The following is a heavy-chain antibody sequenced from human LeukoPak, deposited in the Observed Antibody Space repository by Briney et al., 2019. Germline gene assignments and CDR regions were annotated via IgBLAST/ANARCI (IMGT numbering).Heavy chain of an antibody. Sequence: ASVKVSCKASGYTFTSYGISWVRQAPGQGLEWMGWINPNSGGTNYAQKFQGRVTMTRDTSISTAYMELSRLRSDDTAVYYCARGGRYYYDSSGEGNFDIWDQGTMVTVSS. V-gene: IGHV1-2*02. CDR1: GYTFTSYG. D-gene: IGHD3-22*01. J-gene: IGHJ3*02. CDR2: INPNSGGT. CDR3: ARGGRYYYDSSGEGNFDI.